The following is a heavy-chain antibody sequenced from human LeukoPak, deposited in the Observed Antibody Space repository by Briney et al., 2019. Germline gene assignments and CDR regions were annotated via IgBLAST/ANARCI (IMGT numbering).Heavy chain of an antibody. Sequence: GGSLRLSCAASGFTFSSYSMNWVRQAPGKGLEWVSAISSSGRYIYYADSVKGRFTISRDNAKNSLYLQMNSLRAEDTAVYYCARVGGYEFDYWGQGTLVTVSS. CDR1: GFTFSSYS. V-gene: IGHV3-21*01. J-gene: IGHJ4*02. CDR2: ISSSGRYI. D-gene: IGHD5-12*01. CDR3: ARVGGYEFDY.